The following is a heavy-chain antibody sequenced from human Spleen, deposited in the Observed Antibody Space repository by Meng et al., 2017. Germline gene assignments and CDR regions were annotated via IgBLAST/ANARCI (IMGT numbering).Heavy chain of an antibody. D-gene: IGHD6-13*01. CDR3: ARTMSAVGENWFDP. V-gene: IGHV6-1*01. CDR2: TYYWSKWYS. Sequence: QPQQSGPGQVSPTPPLSPTWAISGDSVSNNLGAWNWIRQSPSRGLEWLGRTYYWSKWYSDSAVSVKSQITINADTSKNQFSLHLNSVTPEDTAVYYCARTMSAVGENWFDPWGQGSLVTVSS. J-gene: IGHJ5*02. CDR1: GDSVSNNLGA.